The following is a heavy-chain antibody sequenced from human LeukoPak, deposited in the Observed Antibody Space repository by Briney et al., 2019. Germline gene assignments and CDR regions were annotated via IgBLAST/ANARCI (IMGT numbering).Heavy chain of an antibody. J-gene: IGHJ5*02. CDR2: IYHSGST. CDR3: ARDHLAYCSGGSCYPWFDP. Sequence: SSETLSLTCTVSGGSVSSGSYYWSWIRQPPGKGLEWIGEIYHSGSTNYNPSLKSRVTISVDKSKNQFSLKLSSVTAADTAVYYCARDHLAYCSGGSCYPWFDPWGQGTLVTVSS. CDR1: GGSVSSGSYY. D-gene: IGHD2-15*01. V-gene: IGHV4-61*01.